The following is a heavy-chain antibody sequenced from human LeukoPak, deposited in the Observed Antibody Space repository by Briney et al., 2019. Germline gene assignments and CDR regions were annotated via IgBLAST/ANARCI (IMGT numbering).Heavy chain of an antibody. Sequence: GGSLRLSCAASGFTFGSYAMSWVRQAPGKGLEWVSTISGSGVSTYFADSVKGRFTISRDNSKNTLYLQMNSLRPEDTAVYYCAKDFYPLGNYVIDFDSWGQGTLVTVSS. D-gene: IGHD1-7*01. CDR2: ISGSGVST. CDR3: AKDFYPLGNYVIDFDS. V-gene: IGHV3-23*01. CDR1: GFTFGSYA. J-gene: IGHJ4*02.